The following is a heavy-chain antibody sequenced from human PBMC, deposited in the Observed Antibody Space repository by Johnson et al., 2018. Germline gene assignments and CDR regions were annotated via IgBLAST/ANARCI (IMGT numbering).Heavy chain of an antibody. J-gene: IGHJ6*02. CDR2: ISYSGGTI. CDR3: ARAPIRKLPYGVDV. D-gene: IGHD2-21*01. Sequence: VQLVESGGGLVKXGGSLRLXCVASGFTFSDYYISWIRQAPGKGLEWISYISYSGGTIYYTDSVKGRFTISRDNAKNSLYLQMNSLRAGDTAVYYCARAPIRKLPYGVDVWGQGTTVTVSS. V-gene: IGHV3-11*01. CDR1: GFTFSDYY.